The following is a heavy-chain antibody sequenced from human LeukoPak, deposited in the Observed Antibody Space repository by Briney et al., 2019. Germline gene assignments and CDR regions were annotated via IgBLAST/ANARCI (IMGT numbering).Heavy chain of an antibody. CDR1: GFTFSSYW. J-gene: IGHJ4*02. D-gene: IGHD3-10*01. V-gene: IGHV3-7*01. CDR3: ARGPALWLNVDMDFDY. CDR2: IKQDGSEK. Sequence: GGSLRLSCAASGFTFSSYWMSWVRQAPGKGLEWVANIKQDGSEKYYVDSVKGRFTISRDNAKNSLYLQMNSLRAEDTAVYYCARGPALWLNVDMDFDYWGQGTLVTVSS.